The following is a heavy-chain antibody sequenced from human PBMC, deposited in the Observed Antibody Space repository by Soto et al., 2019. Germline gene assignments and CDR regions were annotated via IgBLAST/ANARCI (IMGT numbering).Heavy chain of an antibody. V-gene: IGHV3-7*01. D-gene: IGHD2-21*02. Sequence: PGGSLRLSCAASGFTCSRHWMSWVRQAPGKGLEWVANIKQDGSEKYYVDSVKGRFTISRDNAKNSLYLQMNSLRAEDTAVYYCARSDPDAFDIWGQGTMVTVSS. CDR3: ARSDPDAFDI. J-gene: IGHJ3*02. CDR1: GFTCSRHW. CDR2: IKQDGSEK.